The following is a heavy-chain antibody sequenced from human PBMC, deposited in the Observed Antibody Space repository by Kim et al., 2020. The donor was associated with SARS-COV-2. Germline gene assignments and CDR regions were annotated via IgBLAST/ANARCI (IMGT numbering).Heavy chain of an antibody. Sequence: SETLSLTCAVYGGSFAGHYWNWIRQSPGMGLEWIGEINHSGNTNYNASLKNRVSLSVDTSKNQFSLKFTSVTAADTAVYYCARRTSGIDWWGQGNPVIVS. CDR1: GGSFAGHY. D-gene: IGHD3-9*01. J-gene: IGHJ1*01. CDR3: ARRTSGIDW. V-gene: IGHV4-34*01. CDR2: INHSGNT.